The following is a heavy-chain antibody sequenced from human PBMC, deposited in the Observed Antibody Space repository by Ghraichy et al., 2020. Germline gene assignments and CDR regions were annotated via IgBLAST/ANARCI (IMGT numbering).Heavy chain of an antibody. J-gene: IGHJ4*02. CDR3: TTDLMPVDTAMVVDY. D-gene: IGHD5-18*01. V-gene: IGHV3-15*01. CDR1: GFTFSNAW. Sequence: GGSLRLSCAASGFTFSNAWMSWVRQAPGKGLEWVGRIKSKTDGGTTDYAAPVKGRFTISRDDSKNTLYLQMNSLKTEDTAVYYCTTDLMPVDTAMVVDYWGQGTLVTVSS. CDR2: IKSKTDGGTT.